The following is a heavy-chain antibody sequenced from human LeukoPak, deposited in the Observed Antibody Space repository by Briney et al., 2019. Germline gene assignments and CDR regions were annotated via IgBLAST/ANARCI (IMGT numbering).Heavy chain of an antibody. D-gene: IGHD6-13*01. V-gene: IGHV3-21*01. CDR3: ARVERYSSSWYY. CDR1: GFTFSSYS. CDR2: ITSSSSYI. J-gene: IGHJ4*02. Sequence: PGGSLRLSCAASGFTFSSYSMNWVRQAPGKGLEWVSSITSSSSYIYYADSVKGRFTISRDNAKNSLYLQMNSLRAEDTAIYYCARVERYSSSWYYWGQGTLVTVSS.